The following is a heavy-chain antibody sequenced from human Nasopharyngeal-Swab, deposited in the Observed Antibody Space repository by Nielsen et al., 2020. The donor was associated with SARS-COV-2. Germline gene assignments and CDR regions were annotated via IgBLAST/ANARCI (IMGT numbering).Heavy chain of an antibody. V-gene: IGHV3-7*01. CDR1: GFTFSFYW. D-gene: IGHD6-13*01. CDR2: ITQDGSEK. J-gene: IGHJ6*02. Sequence: GESLQISCAASGFTFSFYWMPWVRQAPGQGLEWVANITQDGSEKYYVDSVKGRFTISRDNAKSSLYLQMNSLRAEDTAVFYCARQTRAVATASHYYGMTVWGQGTTVTVSS. CDR3: ARQTRAVATASHYYGMTV.